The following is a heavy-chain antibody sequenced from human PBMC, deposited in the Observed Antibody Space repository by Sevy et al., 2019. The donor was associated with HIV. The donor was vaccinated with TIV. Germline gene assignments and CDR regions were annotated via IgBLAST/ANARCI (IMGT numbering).Heavy chain of an antibody. J-gene: IGHJ6*02. CDR2: ISGSDGTI. CDR1: GFTFSDYY. Sequence: GGSLRLSCAASGFTFSDYYMSWIRQAPGKGLEWISYISGSDGTINYSDSVKGRFTISRDNAKNSLYLHMNSLRAEDTAVYYCARDHEKDGDLGDYYYYAMDVWGQGTTVTVSS. D-gene: IGHD4-17*01. V-gene: IGHV3-11*01. CDR3: ARDHEKDGDLGDYYYYAMDV.